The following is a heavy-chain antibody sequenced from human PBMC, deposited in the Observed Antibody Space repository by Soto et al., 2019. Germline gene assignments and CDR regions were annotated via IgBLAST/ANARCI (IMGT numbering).Heavy chain of an antibody. CDR1: GGTFSSYA. V-gene: IGHV1-69*13. D-gene: IGHD3-22*01. CDR2: IIPIFGTA. Sequence: ASVKVSCKASGGTFSSYAISWVRQAPGQGLEWMGGIIPIFGTANYAQKFQGRVTITADESTSTAYMELSSLRSEDTAVYYCARNKYHYDSSGALEIWGQGTLVTVSS. CDR3: ARNKYHYDSSGALEI. J-gene: IGHJ4*02.